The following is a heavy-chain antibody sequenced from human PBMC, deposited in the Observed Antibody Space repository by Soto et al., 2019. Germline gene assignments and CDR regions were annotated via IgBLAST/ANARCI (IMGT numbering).Heavy chain of an antibody. CDR1: GFTCSNYY. CDR2: ISSSGSTI. CDR3: ARGPLGRLQPLDY. Sequence: QVQLVESGGGWSKPGGSRGLSCSAFGFTCSNYYLGWFCRSPGKGLEWVSYISSSGSTIYYADSVKGRFTISRDTAKNSLYLQMNSLRAEDTPAYYCARGPLGRLQPLDYWGQGTLVTVSS. D-gene: IGHD6-25*01. J-gene: IGHJ4*02. V-gene: IGHV3-11*01.